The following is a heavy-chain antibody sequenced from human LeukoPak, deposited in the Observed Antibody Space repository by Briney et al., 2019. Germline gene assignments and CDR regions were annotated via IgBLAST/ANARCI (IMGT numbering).Heavy chain of an antibody. D-gene: IGHD7-27*01. CDR3: ARGPPRCETEDDAFDI. V-gene: IGHV4-34*01. CDR2: INHSGST. Sequence: SETLSLTCAVYGGSFSGYYWSWIRQPPGKGLEWIGEINHSGSTNYNPSLKSRVTISVDTSKNQFSLKLSSVTAADTAVYYCARGPPRCETEDDAFDIWGQGTMVTVSS. J-gene: IGHJ3*02. CDR1: GGSFSGYY.